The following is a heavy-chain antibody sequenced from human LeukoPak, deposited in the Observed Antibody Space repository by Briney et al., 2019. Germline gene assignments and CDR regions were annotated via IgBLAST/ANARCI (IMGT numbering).Heavy chain of an antibody. D-gene: IGHD4/OR15-4a*01. CDR2: ISSSSSYI. CDR3: ARVLRPLTRVAPFDY. Sequence: SGGSLRLSCAASGFTFSSYSMNWVRQAPGKGLEWVSSISSSSSYIYYADSVKGRFTISRDNAKNSLYLQMNSLRAEDTAVYYCARVLRPLTRVAPFDYWGQGTLVTVSS. CDR1: GFTFSSYS. J-gene: IGHJ4*02. V-gene: IGHV3-21*01.